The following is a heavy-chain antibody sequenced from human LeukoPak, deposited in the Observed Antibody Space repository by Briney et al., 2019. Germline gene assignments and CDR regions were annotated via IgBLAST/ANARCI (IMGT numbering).Heavy chain of an antibody. CDR3: ARGVWDIVVVPAAHNPWSDP. D-gene: IGHD2-2*01. J-gene: IGHJ5*02. CDR2: IYYSGST. Sequence: PSETLSLTCTVSGGSISSYYWSWIRQPPGKGLEWIGYIYYSGSTNYNPSLKSRVTISVDTSKNQFSLKLSSVTAADTAVYYCARGVWDIVVVPAAHNPWSDPWGQGTLVTVSS. V-gene: IGHV4-59*01. CDR1: GGSISSYY.